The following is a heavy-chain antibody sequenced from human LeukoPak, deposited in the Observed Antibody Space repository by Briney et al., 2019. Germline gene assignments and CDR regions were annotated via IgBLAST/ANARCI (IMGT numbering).Heavy chain of an antibody. CDR2: IKQDGSEK. D-gene: IGHD3-22*01. CDR1: GFTFSSYW. V-gene: IGHV3-7*01. J-gene: IGHJ3*02. CDR3: ATVTYYYDSSGYYNWDAFDI. Sequence: GGSLRLSCAASGFTFSSYWMSWVRQAPGKGLEWVANIKQDGSEKYYVDSVKGRFTISRDNAKNSLYLQMNSLRAEDTAVYYCATVTYYYDSSGYYNWDAFDIWGQGTMVTVSS.